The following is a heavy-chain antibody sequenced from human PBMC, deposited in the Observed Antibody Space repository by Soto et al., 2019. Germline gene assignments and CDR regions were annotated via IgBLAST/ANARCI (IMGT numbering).Heavy chain of an antibody. V-gene: IGHV3-23*01. CDR3: AKDDLTQADCWGHACLTLGPLEM. CDR1: GFRFSSYA. D-gene: IGHD2-21*01. CDR2: LDGGGGDR. J-gene: IGHJ3*02. Sequence: EVELLESGGGLVQPGGSLTLSCTASGFRFSSYAMSWVRQAPGKGLEWVSSLDGGGGDRFYADSVKGRFTISRDNSQNTMYLQMNSLRFEDTAFYDGAKDDLTQADCWGHACLTLGPLEMWGQGTLVIVSS.